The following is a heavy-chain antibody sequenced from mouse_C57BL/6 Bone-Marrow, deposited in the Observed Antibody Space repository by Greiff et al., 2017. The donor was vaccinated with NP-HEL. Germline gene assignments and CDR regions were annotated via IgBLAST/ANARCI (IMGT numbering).Heavy chain of an antibody. Sequence: VQLVEPGAELVRPGASVTLSCKASGYTFTDYEMHWVKQTPVHGLEWIGAIDPETGGTAYNQKFKGKAILTADKSSSTAYMELRSLTSEDSAVYYCTREVCGTLDYWGQGTTLTVSS. CDR1: GYTFTDYE. CDR3: TREVCGTLDY. CDR2: IDPETGGT. J-gene: IGHJ2*01. V-gene: IGHV1-15*01. D-gene: IGHD1-1*02.